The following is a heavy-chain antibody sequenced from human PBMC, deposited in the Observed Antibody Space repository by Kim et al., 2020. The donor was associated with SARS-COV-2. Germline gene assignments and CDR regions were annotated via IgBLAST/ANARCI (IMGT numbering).Heavy chain of an antibody. CDR3: AKGVVWYFDL. Sequence: GGSLRLSCAASGFTFSNYAMSWVRQAPGKGLEWVSAISGSGGNTFYADSVKGRFTISRDNSKNTLYLQMNSLRAEDTAVYYCAKGVVWYFDLWGRGTLVTVSS. V-gene: IGHV3-23*01. CDR2: ISGSGGNT. CDR1: GFTFSNYA. J-gene: IGHJ2*01.